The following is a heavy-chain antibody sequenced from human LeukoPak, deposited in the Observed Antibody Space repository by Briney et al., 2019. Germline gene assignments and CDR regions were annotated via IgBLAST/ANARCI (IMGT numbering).Heavy chain of an antibody. J-gene: IGHJ4*02. CDR1: SGSISSSTYY. CDR3: VSSSWAFDF. V-gene: IGHV4-39*01. CDR2: IYQSGRT. Sequence: PSETLSLTCIVSSGSISSSTYYWGWVRQPPGKGLEWMGSIYQSGRTYYNPSLKSRVTISVDTSKNQFSPKVTSVTAADTAVYYCVSSSWAFDFWGQGTLVSVSS. D-gene: IGHD6-13*01.